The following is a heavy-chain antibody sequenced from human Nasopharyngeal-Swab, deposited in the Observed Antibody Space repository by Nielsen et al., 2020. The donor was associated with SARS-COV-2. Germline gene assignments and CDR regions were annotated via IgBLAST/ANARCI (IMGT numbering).Heavy chain of an antibody. J-gene: IGHJ3*01. CDR1: GGPISDCY. Sequence: ESLKISCTVPGGPISDCYWGWIRQPPGKGLEWGGYIYSSGTTNYNPSLESRVTISIDISKNQFSLKLYSVTAADAAVYYCARIHHWGGDAFDLWGQGTMVTVSS. CDR2: IYSSGTT. D-gene: IGHD7-27*01. V-gene: IGHV4-59*08. CDR3: ARIHHWGGDAFDL.